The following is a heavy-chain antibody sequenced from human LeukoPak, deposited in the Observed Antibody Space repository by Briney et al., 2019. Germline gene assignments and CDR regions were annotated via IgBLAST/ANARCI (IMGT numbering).Heavy chain of an antibody. D-gene: IGHD5-18*01. CDR3: ASRDYSYGSFEY. J-gene: IGHJ4*02. CDR1: GGSISSSSYY. CDR2: IYYSGST. V-gene: IGHV4-39*01. Sequence: SETLSLTCTVSGGSISSSSYYWGWIRQPPGKGLEWIGSIYYSGSTYYNPSLKSRVTISVDTSKNQFSLKLSSVTAADTAVYYCASRDYSYGSFEYWGQGTLVTVSS.